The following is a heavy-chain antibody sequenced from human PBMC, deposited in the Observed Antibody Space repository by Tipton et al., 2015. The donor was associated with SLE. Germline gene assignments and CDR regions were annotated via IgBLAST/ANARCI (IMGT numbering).Heavy chain of an antibody. CDR1: GGSISSYY. V-gene: IGHV4-4*07. CDR2: MFTSGST. CDR3: AREGPRSRAFDI. Sequence: GLVKPSETLSLTCTVSGGSISSYYWNWIRQPAGKGLEWIGRMFTSGSTNYNPSLKSRVTISLDTSKNQFSLRLGSVTAADSAIYFCAREGPRSRAFDIWGPGTMVTVSS. J-gene: IGHJ3*02.